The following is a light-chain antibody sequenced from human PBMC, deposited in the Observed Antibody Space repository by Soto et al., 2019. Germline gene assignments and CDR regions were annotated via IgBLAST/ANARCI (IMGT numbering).Light chain of an antibody. CDR2: ATS. V-gene: IGKV3-20*01. Sequence: EIVLTQSPGTLSSSPGERATLSCRASQSIDNRYLAWYQHKPGQAPRLLIYATSSRATGIPDRYGGSGSGTDLTLTINRLEPEDFAVYYCQQYFGSSWKFGQGNKMDIK. CDR3: QQYFGSSWK. J-gene: IGKJ1*01. CDR1: QSIDNRY.